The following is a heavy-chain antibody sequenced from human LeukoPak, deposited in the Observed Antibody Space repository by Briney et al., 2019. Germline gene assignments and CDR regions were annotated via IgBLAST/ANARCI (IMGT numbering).Heavy chain of an antibody. Sequence: PGGSLRLSCAASGFIFSRYGMSWGRQAPGKVLGWVSAISGSGGTTYYADSVKGRFTISRDNSKNTLYLQINSLRAEDTAVYYCAKDHLPGIVVADRDYWGQGTLVTVSS. V-gene: IGHV3-23*01. CDR3: AKDHLPGIVVADRDY. CDR1: GFIFSRYG. CDR2: ISGSGGTT. D-gene: IGHD6-19*01. J-gene: IGHJ4*02.